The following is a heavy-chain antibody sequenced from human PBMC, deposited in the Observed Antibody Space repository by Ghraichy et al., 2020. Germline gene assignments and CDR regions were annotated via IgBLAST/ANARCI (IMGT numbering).Heavy chain of an antibody. CDR1: GFTLRKYG. D-gene: IGHD4/OR15-4a*01. J-gene: IGHJ4*02. CDR3: ARDGPNYDLDY. V-gene: IGHV3-33*01. Sequence: GGSLRLSCAASGFTLRKYGMHWVRQGPGKGLEWVALSGSEGRKDYYADSVEGRFTVSRDNSKNIFFLQMNSLRVEDRAVYYCARDGPNYDLDYWGRGTLVTVSS. CDR2: SGSEGRKD.